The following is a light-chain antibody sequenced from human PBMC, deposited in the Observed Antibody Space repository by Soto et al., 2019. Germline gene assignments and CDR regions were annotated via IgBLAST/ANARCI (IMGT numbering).Light chain of an antibody. CDR3: SSYTSSSTPFYV. CDR2: DVS. J-gene: IGLJ1*01. Sequence: SVLTQPVSGSRSPGQSSTITCTGTSSDVGGYNYVSWYQQHPGKAPKLMIYDVSNRPSGVSNRFSGSKSGNTASLTISGLQAEDEADYYCSSYTSSSTPFYVFGTGTKVTVL. CDR1: SSDVGGYNY. V-gene: IGLV2-14*01.